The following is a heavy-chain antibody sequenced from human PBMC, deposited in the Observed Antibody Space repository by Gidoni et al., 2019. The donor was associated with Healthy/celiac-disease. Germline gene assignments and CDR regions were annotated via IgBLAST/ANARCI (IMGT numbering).Heavy chain of an antibody. CDR1: GFSLSTSGVG. CDR2: IYWDDDK. CDR3: APARRYSSGWSEWFDP. D-gene: IGHD6-19*01. Sequence: QITLKESGPTLVKPTQTLTLTCTFSGFSLSTSGVGVGWIRQPPGKALEWLALIYWDDDKRYSPSLKSRLTITKDTSKNQVVLTMTNMDPVDTATYYCAPARRYSSGWSEWFDPWGQGTLVTVSS. J-gene: IGHJ5*02. V-gene: IGHV2-5*02.